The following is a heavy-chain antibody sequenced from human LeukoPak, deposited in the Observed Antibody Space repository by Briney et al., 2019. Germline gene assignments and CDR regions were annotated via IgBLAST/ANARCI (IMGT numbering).Heavy chain of an antibody. D-gene: IGHD5-24*01. J-gene: IGHJ6*02. CDR2: ISAYNGNT. CDR3: ASTHLRDGYTRFYYYYGMDV. Sequence: ASVKVSCKASGGTFSSYAISWVRQAPGQGLEWMGWISAYNGNTNYAQKLQGRVTMTTDTSTSTAYMELRSLRSDDTAVYYCASTHLRDGYTRFYYYYGMDVWGQGTTVTVSS. V-gene: IGHV1-18*01. CDR1: GGTFSSYA.